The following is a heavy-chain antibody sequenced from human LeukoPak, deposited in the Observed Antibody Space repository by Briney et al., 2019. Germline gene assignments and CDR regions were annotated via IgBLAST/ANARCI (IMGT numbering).Heavy chain of an antibody. CDR2: INPNSGGT. Sequence: ASVKVSCKASGYTFTGYYMHWARQAPGHGLEWMGWINPNSGGTNYAQKFQGRVTMTRYTSISTAYMELSRLRSDDTAVYYCARASSSWYQAFDIWGQGTMVTVSS. CDR3: ARASSSWYQAFDI. CDR1: GYTFTGYY. D-gene: IGHD6-13*01. V-gene: IGHV1-2*02. J-gene: IGHJ3*02.